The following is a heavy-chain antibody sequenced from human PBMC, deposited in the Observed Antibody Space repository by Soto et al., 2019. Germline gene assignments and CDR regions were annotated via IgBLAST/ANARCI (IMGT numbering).Heavy chain of an antibody. CDR1: GYTFTSYG. Sequence: ASVKVSCKASGYTFTSYGISWVRQAPGQGFEWMGWISAYNGNTNYAQKLQGRVTMTTDTSTSTAYMELRSLRSDDTAVYYCARDDCSSTSCYTYYMDVWGKGTTVTVSS. V-gene: IGHV1-18*01. CDR2: ISAYNGNT. CDR3: ARDDCSSTSCYTYYMDV. D-gene: IGHD2-2*01. J-gene: IGHJ6*03.